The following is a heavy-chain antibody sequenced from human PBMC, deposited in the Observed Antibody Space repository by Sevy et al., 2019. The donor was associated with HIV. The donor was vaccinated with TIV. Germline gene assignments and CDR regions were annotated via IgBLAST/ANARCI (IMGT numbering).Heavy chain of an antibody. D-gene: IGHD4-17*01. CDR3: TSYADYDAVYYYGMDV. J-gene: IGHJ6*02. CDR2: ISGSGGST. V-gene: IGHV3-23*01. CDR1: GFTFSSYA. Sequence: GGSLRLSCAASGFTFSSYAMSWVRQAPGKGLEWVSAISGSGGSTYYADSVKGRFTISRDNSKNTLYLQMNSLRAEDTAVYYCTSYADYDAVYYYGMDVWGQGTTVTVSS.